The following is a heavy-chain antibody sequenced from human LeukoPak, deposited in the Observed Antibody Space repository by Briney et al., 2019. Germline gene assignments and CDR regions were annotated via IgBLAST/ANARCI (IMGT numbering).Heavy chain of an antibody. CDR1: GYTFTSYG. J-gene: IGHJ4*02. CDR2: ISAYNGNT. Sequence: ASVKVSCKASGYTFTSYGISWVRQAPGQGLEWMGWISAYNGNTNYAQKLQGRVTMTTDTSTSTAYMELSSLRSEDTAVYYCARGRRTMVRGVGSYYFDYWGQGTLVTVSS. V-gene: IGHV1-18*01. D-gene: IGHD3-10*01. CDR3: ARGRRTMVRGVGSYYFDY.